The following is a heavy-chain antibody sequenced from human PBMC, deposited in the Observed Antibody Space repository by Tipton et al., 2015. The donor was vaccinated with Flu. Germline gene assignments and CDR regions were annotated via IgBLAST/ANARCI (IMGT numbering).Heavy chain of an antibody. J-gene: IGHJ4*02. CDR2: IKQGGSEK. CDR3: ARVVPAALYYFDY. D-gene: IGHD2-2*01. Sequence: SLRLSCAASGFTFSSYWMSWVRQAPGKGLEWVANIKQGGSEKYYVDSVKGRFTISRDNAKNSLYLQMNSLRAEDTAVYYCARVVPAALYYFDYWGQGTLVTVSS. V-gene: IGHV3-7*01. CDR1: GFTFSSYW.